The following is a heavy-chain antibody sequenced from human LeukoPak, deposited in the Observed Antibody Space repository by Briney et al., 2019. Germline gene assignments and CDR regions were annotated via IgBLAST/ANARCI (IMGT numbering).Heavy chain of an antibody. J-gene: IGHJ5*02. D-gene: IGHD5-12*01. CDR1: GYTFTGYY. V-gene: IGHV1-2*02. Sequence: ASVKVSCKASGYTFTGYYMHWVRQAPGQGLEWMGWINPNSGGTNYAQKFQGRVTMTRDTSISTAYMELSRLRSGDTAVYYCARDRVATIPPNWFDPWGQGTLVTVSS. CDR3: ARDRVATIPPNWFDP. CDR2: INPNSGGT.